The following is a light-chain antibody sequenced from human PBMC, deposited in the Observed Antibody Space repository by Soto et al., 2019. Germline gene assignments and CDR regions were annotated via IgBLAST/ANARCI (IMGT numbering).Light chain of an antibody. CDR1: SSDLRDSVF. V-gene: IGLV2-8*01. CDR3: SSYADFNNVL. CDR2: EVT. J-gene: IGLJ3*02. Sequence: QSVLTQPPSASGSPGQSVTISCTGTSSDLRDSVFISWYQLYPGKAPKLMIYEVTKRPSGVPDRFSGSKSVNMAYLTVSGLQAEDEAEYYCSSYADFNNVLFGGGTQLTVL.